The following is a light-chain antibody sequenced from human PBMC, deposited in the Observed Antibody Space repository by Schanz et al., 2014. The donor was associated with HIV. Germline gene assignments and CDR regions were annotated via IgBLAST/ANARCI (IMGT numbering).Light chain of an antibody. CDR3: QHYGTSYT. CDR1: QRLSSSY. V-gene: IGKV3-20*01. Sequence: EIVLTQSPGSLSLSPGGRATLSCAASQRLSSSYLAWYQQKRDQPPRLVIYATSTRAAGIPDRFSGTGSGTDFTLTISSLEPEDFAVYYCQHYGTSYTFGQGTKLEIK. J-gene: IGKJ2*01. CDR2: ATS.